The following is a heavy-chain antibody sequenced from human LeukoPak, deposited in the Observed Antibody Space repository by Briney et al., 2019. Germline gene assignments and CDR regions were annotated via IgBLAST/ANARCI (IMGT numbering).Heavy chain of an antibody. V-gene: IGHV3-21*01. J-gene: IGHJ4*02. CDR2: ISSSSSYI. D-gene: IGHD3-10*01. Sequence: GGSLRLSCAASGFTFSSYSMNWVRQAPGKGLEWVSSISSSSSYIYYTNSVKGRFTISRDNAKNSLYLQMNSLRAEDTAVYYCARSKWFGESGFDFWGQGTLVTVSS. CDR3: ARSKWFGESGFDF. CDR1: GFTFSSYS.